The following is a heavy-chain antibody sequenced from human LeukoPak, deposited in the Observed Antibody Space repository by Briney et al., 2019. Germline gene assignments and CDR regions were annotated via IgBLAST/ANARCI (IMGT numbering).Heavy chain of an antibody. J-gene: IGHJ3*02. CDR1: GFTFSSYS. D-gene: IGHD3/OR15-3a*01. CDR3: ARIFWTYAFDI. V-gene: IGHV3-21*01. Sequence: KPGGSLRLSCAASGFTFSSYSMNWVRQAPGKVLEWVSSISSSSSYIYYADSVKGRFTISRDNAKNSLYLQMNSLRAEDTAVYYCARIFWTYAFDIWGQGAMVTVSS. CDR2: ISSSSSYI.